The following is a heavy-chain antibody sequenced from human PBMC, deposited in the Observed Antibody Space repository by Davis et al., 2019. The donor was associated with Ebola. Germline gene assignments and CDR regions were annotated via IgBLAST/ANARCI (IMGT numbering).Heavy chain of an antibody. Sequence: SVKVSCKASGGSFSSNGVAWVRQAPGQGLEWMGRLIPILGTPDYAQKFQGRLTITADESTSTAYMELRRLQFDDTAVYYCAKRLATVGTLTTYGMDVWGQGTTVTVSS. CDR2: LIPILGTP. V-gene: IGHV1-69*11. D-gene: IGHD6-13*01. CDR3: AKRLATVGTLTTYGMDV. CDR1: GGSFSSNG. J-gene: IGHJ6*02.